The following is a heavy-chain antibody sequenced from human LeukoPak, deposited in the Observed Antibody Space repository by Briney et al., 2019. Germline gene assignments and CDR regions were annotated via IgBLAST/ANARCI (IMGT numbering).Heavy chain of an antibody. CDR3: SRGSYNSGGTSDY. Sequence: PGGSLRLSCAASGFTFSDYSMNWVRQAPGKGLEWVSYISTSGNYIYYADSVKGRFIISRDNAKNSLYLQMNSLRAEDTAVYYCSRGSYNSGGTSDYWGQGNLVTVSS. V-gene: IGHV3-21*01. J-gene: IGHJ4*02. D-gene: IGHD2-15*01. CDR2: ISTSGNYI. CDR1: GFTFSDYS.